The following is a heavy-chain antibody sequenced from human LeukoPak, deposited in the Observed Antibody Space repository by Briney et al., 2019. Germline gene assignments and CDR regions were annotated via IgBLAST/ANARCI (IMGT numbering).Heavy chain of an antibody. Sequence: SVKVSCKTSGGTFSSYAISWVRQAPGQGLEWMGGIIPIFGTANYAQKFQGRVTITTDESTSTAYMELSSLRSEDTAVYHCARGLLRFSWLDFDYWGQGTLVTVSS. CDR3: ARGLLRFSWLDFDY. CDR1: GGTFSSYA. V-gene: IGHV1-69*05. D-gene: IGHD3-3*01. J-gene: IGHJ4*02. CDR2: IIPIFGTA.